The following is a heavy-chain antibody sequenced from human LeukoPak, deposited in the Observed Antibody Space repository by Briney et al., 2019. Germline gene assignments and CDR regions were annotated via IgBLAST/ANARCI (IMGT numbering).Heavy chain of an antibody. CDR2: IYSGGST. V-gene: IGHV3-53*01. CDR1: GFTVSSNY. D-gene: IGHD4-23*01. J-gene: IGHJ4*02. Sequence: GSLRLSCAASGFTVSSNYTSWVRQAPGKGLEWVSVIYSGGSTYYADSVKGRFTISRDNSKDTLYLQMNSLRAEDTAVYYCARDIPPSVVPWGQGTLVTVSS. CDR3: ARDIPPSVVP.